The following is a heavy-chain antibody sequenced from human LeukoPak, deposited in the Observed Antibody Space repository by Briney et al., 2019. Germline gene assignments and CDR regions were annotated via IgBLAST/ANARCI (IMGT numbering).Heavy chain of an antibody. CDR2: ISGSGGST. Sequence: PGGSLRLSCAASGFTFSSYAMSWARRAPGKGLEWVSAISGSGGSTYYADSVKGRFTISRDNSKNTLYLQMNSLRAEDTAVYYCAKERGGSYDAFDIWGQGTMVTVSS. J-gene: IGHJ3*02. CDR3: AKERGGSYDAFDI. CDR1: GFTFSSYA. D-gene: IGHD2-15*01. V-gene: IGHV3-23*01.